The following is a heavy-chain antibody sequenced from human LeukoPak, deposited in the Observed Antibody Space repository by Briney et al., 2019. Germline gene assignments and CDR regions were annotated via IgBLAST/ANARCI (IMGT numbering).Heavy chain of an antibody. J-gene: IGHJ4*02. CDR1: GGSFSGYY. Sequence: SETLSLTCAVYGGSFSGYYWSWIRQPPGKGLEWIGRIYTSGSTNYNPSLKSRVTISVDTSKNQFSLKLSSVTAADTAVYYCAREMGATLGYWGQGTLVTVPS. V-gene: IGHV4-59*10. D-gene: IGHD1-26*01. CDR3: AREMGATLGY. CDR2: IYTSGST.